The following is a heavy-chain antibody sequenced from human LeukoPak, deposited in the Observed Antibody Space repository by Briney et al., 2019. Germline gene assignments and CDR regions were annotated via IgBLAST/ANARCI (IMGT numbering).Heavy chain of an antibody. Sequence: SETLSLTCAVSGYSISSGYYWGWIRQPPGKGLEWIGSIYHSGSTYYNPSLKSRVTISVDTSKNQFSLKLSSVTAADTAVYYCARSYWYFDLWGRGTLVTVSS. CDR3: ARSYWYFDL. CDR1: GYSISSGYY. V-gene: IGHV4-38-2*01. J-gene: IGHJ2*01. CDR2: IYHSGST.